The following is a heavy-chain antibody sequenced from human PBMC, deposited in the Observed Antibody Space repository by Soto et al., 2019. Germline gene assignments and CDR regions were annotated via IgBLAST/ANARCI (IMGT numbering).Heavy chain of an antibody. D-gene: IGHD3-3*01. CDR3: AREGPFGDPYYYYYGMDV. V-gene: IGHV1-3*01. Sequence: ASVKVSCKASGYTFTSYAMHWVRQAPGQRLEWMGWINAGNGNTKYSQKFQGRVTITRDTSASTAYMELSSLRSEDTAVYYCAREGPFGDPYYYYYGMDVWGQGTTVTSP. CDR2: INAGNGNT. J-gene: IGHJ6*02. CDR1: GYTFTSYA.